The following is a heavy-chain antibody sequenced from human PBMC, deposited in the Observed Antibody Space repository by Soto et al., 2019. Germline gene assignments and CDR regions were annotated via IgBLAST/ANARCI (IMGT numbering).Heavy chain of an antibody. Sequence: SETLSLTCTVSGGSISSSSYYWGWIRQPPGKGLEWIGSIYYSGSTYYNPSLKSRVTISVDTSKNQFSLKLSSVTAADTAVYYGHVFRSPTDYYYGMDVWGQGTTVTVSS. CDR2: IYYSGST. D-gene: IGHD4-17*01. J-gene: IGHJ6*02. CDR1: GGSISSSSYY. V-gene: IGHV4-39*01. CDR3: HVFRSPTDYYYGMDV.